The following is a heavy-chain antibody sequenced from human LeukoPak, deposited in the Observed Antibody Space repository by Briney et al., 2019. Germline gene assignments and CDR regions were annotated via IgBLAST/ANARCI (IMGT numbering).Heavy chain of an antibody. CDR1: GFTFSSYS. V-gene: IGHV3-23*01. CDR2: ISGSGGST. J-gene: IGHJ4*02. D-gene: IGHD1-26*01. CDR3: AKEHQWELHFDY. Sequence: GGSLRLSCAASGFTFSSYSISWVRQAPGKGLEWVSAISGSGGSTYYADSVKGRFTISRDNSKNTLYLQMNSLRAEDTAVYYCAKEHQWELHFDYWGQGTLVTVSS.